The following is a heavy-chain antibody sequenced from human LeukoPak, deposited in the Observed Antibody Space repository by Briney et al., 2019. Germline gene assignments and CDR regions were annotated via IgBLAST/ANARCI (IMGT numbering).Heavy chain of an antibody. J-gene: IGHJ4*02. CDR3: AKDVGKWKSLHFFDY. Sequence: PGGSLRLSCAASGFTFNNYAMSWVRQVPGKGLEWVSAVSGDGRTTHYVDSVKGRFTISRDNSRNTLYLQMNSLRGDDTAVYYCAKDVGKWKSLHFFDYWGQGTLVTVSS. CDR2: VSGDGRTT. CDR1: GFTFNNYA. D-gene: IGHD1-26*01. V-gene: IGHV3-23*01.